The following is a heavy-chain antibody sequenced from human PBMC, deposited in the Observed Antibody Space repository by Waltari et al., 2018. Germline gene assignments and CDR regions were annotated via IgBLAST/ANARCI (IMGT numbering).Heavy chain of an antibody. CDR3: TRGGNYDFWSHRPFVDP. J-gene: IGHJ5*02. D-gene: IGHD3-3*01. V-gene: IGHV4-34*01. CDR1: GASFSDYY. CDR2: IRHPGST. Sequence: QVQLQQWGAGLLGPSETLSLTCAVYGASFSDYYWGWVRQPPGKGLEWIGQIRHPGSTNYNPSLQSRVTISIDPPRGQFSLRLSSVTAADTALYFCTRGGNYDFWSHRPFVDPWGQGTLVTVSS.